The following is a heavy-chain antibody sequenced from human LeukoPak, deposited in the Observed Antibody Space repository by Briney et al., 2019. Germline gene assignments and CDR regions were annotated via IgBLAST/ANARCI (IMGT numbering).Heavy chain of an antibody. CDR1: GFTFSSYA. J-gene: IGHJ3*02. CDR2: ISYDGSKK. V-gene: IGHV3-30-3*01. CDR3: ARDLDAFDI. Sequence: GRSLRLSCAASGFTFSSYAMHWVRQAPGKGLEWVAVISYDGSKKYYADSVKGRFTISRDNSKNTLYLQMNSLRAEDTAVYYCARDLDAFDIWGQGTMVTVSS.